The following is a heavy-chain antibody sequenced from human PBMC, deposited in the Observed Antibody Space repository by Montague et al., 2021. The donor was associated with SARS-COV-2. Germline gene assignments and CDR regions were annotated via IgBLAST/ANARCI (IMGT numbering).Heavy chain of an antibody. D-gene: IGHD4-17*01. CDR3: VRDTGSAQAGFDA. V-gene: IGHV6-1*01. Sequence: CAISGDSVWSNTAAWNWIRQSPSVGLEWLGRTNYRSKRTSDYATSVEGRISIDPDTSKNQFFLHLRSVTPEDTGVYYCVRDTGSAQAGFDAWGQGTLVTVSS. CDR1: GDSVWSNTAA. CDR2: TNYRSKRTS. J-gene: IGHJ4*02.